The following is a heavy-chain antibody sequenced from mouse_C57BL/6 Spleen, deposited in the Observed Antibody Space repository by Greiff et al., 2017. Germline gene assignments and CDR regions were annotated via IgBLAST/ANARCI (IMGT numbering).Heavy chain of an antibody. CDR1: GYSFTDYN. CDR3: ARSGYYGSSYDLDY. Sequence: EVQRVESGPELVKPGASVKISCKASGYSFTDYNMNWVKQSNGKSLEWIGVLNPNYGTTSYNQKFKGKATLTVDQSSSTAYRQLNSLTSEDSAVYYCARSGYYGSSYDLDYWGQGTTLTVSS. CDR2: LNPNYGTT. J-gene: IGHJ2*01. D-gene: IGHD1-1*01. V-gene: IGHV1-39*01.